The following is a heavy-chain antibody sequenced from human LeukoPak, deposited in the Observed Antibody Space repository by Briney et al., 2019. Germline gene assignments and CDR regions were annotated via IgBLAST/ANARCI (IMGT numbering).Heavy chain of an antibody. CDR2: ISYDGSNK. J-gene: IGHJ4*02. V-gene: IGHV3-30*18. CDR1: GFTFSSYG. Sequence: GGSLRLSCAASGFTFSSYGMHWVRQAPGKGLEWVAVISYDGSNKYYADSVKGRFTISRDNSKNTLYLQMNSLRAEDTAVYYCAKEWGRYCSSTSCYPYDYWGQGTLVTVSS. D-gene: IGHD2-2*01. CDR3: AKEWGRYCSSTSCYPYDY.